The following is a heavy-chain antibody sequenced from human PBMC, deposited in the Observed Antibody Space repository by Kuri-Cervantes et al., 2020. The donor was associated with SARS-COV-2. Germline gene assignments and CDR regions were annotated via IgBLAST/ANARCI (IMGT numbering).Heavy chain of an antibody. V-gene: IGHV3-21*01. CDR1: GFTFSSYS. CDR3: ARDHQLLGS. D-gene: IGHD2-2*01. Sequence: GESLKISCAASGFTFSSYSMNWVRQAPGKGLEWVSSISSSSSYIYYADSVKGRFTISRDNAKNSLYLQMNSLRAEDTAVYYCARDHQLLGSWGQGTLVTVSS. J-gene: IGHJ5*02. CDR2: ISSSSSYI.